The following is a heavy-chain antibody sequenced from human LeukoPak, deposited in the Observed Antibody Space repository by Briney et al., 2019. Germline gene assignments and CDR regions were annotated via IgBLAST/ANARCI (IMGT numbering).Heavy chain of an antibody. J-gene: IGHJ4*02. D-gene: IGHD3-9*01. V-gene: IGHV3-23*01. Sequence: GGSLRLSCAASGFTFISYAMTWVRQAPGKGLEWVSTISGRGGSAYYADSVKGRFTISRDNSKNTLYLQMNSLRAEDTAVYYCAKVLAARYFDWSPGDFWGQGTLVTVSS. CDR3: AKVLAARYFDWSPGDF. CDR1: GFTFISYA. CDR2: ISGRGGSA.